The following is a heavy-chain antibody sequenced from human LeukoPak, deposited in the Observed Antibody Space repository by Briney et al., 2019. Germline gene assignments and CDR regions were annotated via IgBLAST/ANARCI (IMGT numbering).Heavy chain of an antibody. CDR3: SRVSSRRFDY. CDR1: GGSISSYY. Sequence: KPSETLSLTCTVSGGSISSYYWSWVRQPPGKGLEWIGYIHYSGSTNSNPSLKSRVAISIDTSKNQFSLRLSSVTAADTAVYYCSRVSSRRFDYWGQGNLVTVSS. J-gene: IGHJ4*02. CDR2: IHYSGST. V-gene: IGHV4-59*01.